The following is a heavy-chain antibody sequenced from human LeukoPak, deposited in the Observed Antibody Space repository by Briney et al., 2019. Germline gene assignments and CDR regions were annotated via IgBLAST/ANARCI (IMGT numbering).Heavy chain of an antibody. CDR2: ISGSGGST. J-gene: IGHJ4*02. Sequence: GSLLLSCAASGFTFSSYAMSWVRQAPGKGLEWVSAISGSGGSTYYADSVKGRFTISRDNSKNTLYLQMNSLRAEDTAVYYCAKVISRVVAGRDYWGQGTLVTVSS. V-gene: IGHV3-23*01. CDR3: AKVISRVVAGRDY. CDR1: GFTFSSYA. D-gene: IGHD6-19*01.